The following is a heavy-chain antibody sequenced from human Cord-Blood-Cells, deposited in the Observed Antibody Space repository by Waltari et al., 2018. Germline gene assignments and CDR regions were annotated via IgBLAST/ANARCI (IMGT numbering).Heavy chain of an antibody. Sequence: QVQLVQSGAEVKKPGASVKVSCKASGYTFTGCYMHWVRRAPGHGLEWMGWINPNSGGTNYAQKFQGRVTMTRDTSISTAYMELSRLRSDDTAVYYCARPTPNIVVVTAIGAFDIWGQGTMVTVSS. J-gene: IGHJ3*02. D-gene: IGHD2-21*02. CDR2: INPNSGGT. CDR3: ARPTPNIVVVTAIGAFDI. CDR1: GYTFTGCY. V-gene: IGHV1-2*02.